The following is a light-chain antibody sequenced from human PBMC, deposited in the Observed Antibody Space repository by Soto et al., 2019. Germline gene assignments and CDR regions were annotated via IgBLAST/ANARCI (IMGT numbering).Light chain of an antibody. J-gene: IGLJ2*01. CDR3: QSYDSSLSAL. CDR1: SPNIGAGYD. CDR2: GNS. V-gene: IGLV1-40*01. Sequence: QSVLTQPPSVSGAPGQRVTISCTGSSPNIGAGYDVHWYQQLPGTAPKLLIYGNSNRPSGVPDRFSGSKSGTSASLAITGLQAEDEADYYCQSYDSSLSALIGGGTKVTVL.